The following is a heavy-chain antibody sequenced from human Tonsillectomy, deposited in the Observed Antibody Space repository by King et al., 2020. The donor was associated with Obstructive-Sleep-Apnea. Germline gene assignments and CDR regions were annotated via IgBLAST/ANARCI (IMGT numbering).Heavy chain of an antibody. CDR3: ARDRIVVVVVAATRGYHYGMDV. V-gene: IGHV1-69*10. CDR2: IIPFLKIT. J-gene: IGHJ6*02. CDR1: GGTFSNYA. D-gene: IGHD2-15*01. Sequence: VQLVQSGAEVKKPGSSVKVSCKASGGTFSNYAISWVRQAPGQGLEWMGGIIPFLKITNNAQNFQGRVTITADKYTSIVSMVLRSLRSEDTAVYYCARDRIVVVVVAATRGYHYGMDVWGQGTTVTVS.